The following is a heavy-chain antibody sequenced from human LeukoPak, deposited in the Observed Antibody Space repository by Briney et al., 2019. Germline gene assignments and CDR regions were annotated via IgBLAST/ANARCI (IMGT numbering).Heavy chain of an antibody. CDR3: AKAASSSWPSYYYGMDV. J-gene: IGHJ6*02. V-gene: IGHV3-30*18. Sequence: PGGSLRLSCAASGFTFSSYGMHWVRQAPGKGLEWVAVISYDGSNKYYADSVKGRFTISKDNSKNTVYLQMSSLRVDDTAVYYCAKAASSSWPSYYYGMDVWGQGTTVTVSS. CDR2: ISYDGSNK. CDR1: GFTFSSYG. D-gene: IGHD6-13*01.